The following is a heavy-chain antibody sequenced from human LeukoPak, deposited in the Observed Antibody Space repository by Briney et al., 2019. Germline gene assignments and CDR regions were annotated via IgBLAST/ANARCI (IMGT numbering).Heavy chain of an antibody. J-gene: IGHJ4*02. CDR1: KFTFSHYG. D-gene: IGHD3-3*01. CDR3: VKEYHSRGFGAYFDY. V-gene: IGHV3-30*18. Sequence: GGSLRLSCRASKFTFSHYGMQWVRQAPGKGQEWVAVISSDGSIKVYADSVKGRFTLSRDNSINTVDLQMNSLRAEDTAVYYCVKEYHSRGFGAYFDYWGQGTLVTVSS. CDR2: ISSDGSIK.